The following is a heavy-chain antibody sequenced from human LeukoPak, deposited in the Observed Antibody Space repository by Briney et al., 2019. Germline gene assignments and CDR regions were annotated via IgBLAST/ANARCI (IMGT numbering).Heavy chain of an antibody. Sequence: PSETLSLTCGVYGGSFSAYYWSWIRQPPGKGLERIGESNHSGSTTYNPSLKSRVTISVDTSKNQFSLKLSSVTAADTAVYYCARGRSLHCFDYWGQGTLVTVSS. CDR3: ARGRSLHCFDY. J-gene: IGHJ4*02. CDR1: GGSFSAYY. V-gene: IGHV4-34*01. CDR2: SNHSGST.